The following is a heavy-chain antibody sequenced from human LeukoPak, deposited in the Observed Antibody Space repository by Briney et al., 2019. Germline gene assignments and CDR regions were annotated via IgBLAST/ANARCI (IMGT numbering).Heavy chain of an antibody. D-gene: IGHD2-15*01. CDR3: ARPGYCSGGSCYSFDY. CDR2: IYPGDSDT. V-gene: IGHV5-51*01. Sequence: GESLKISCKGSGYSFTSYWIGWVRQMPGKGLEWMGIIYPGDSDTRYSPSFQGQVTISADKSISTAYLRWSSLKASDTAMYYCARPGYCSGGSCYSFDYWGQGTLVTVSS. CDR1: GYSFTSYW. J-gene: IGHJ4*02.